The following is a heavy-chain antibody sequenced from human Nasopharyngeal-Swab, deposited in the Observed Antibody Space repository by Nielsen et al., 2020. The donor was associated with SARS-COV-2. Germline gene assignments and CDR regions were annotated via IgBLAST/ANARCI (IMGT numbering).Heavy chain of an antibody. CDR2: INPNSGAT. CDR1: GYTFTGYY. CDR3: AREHPTTRASDY. D-gene: IGHD4-11*01. J-gene: IGHJ4*02. Sequence: ASAKVSCKTSGYTFTGYYIQWVRQAPGQGLEWMGRINPNSGATKSAQRFQGRVTMTSDTSISTAYMDLSSLTSDDTALYYCAREHPTTRASDYWGQGTLVTVSS. V-gene: IGHV1-2*06.